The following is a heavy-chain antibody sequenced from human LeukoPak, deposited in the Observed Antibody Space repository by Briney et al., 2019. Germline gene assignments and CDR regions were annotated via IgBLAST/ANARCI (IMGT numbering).Heavy chain of an antibody. V-gene: IGHV3-43*01. J-gene: IGHJ5*02. D-gene: IGHD1-26*01. Sequence: GGSLRLSCAASGFTFDDYTMHWVRQAPGKGLEWVSLISWDGGSTYYADSVKGRFTISRDNSKNSLYLQLNNLRTEDTALYYCAKESSGSYYRWFDPWGQGTLVTVSS. CDR3: AKESSGSYYRWFDP. CDR2: ISWDGGST. CDR1: GFTFDDYT.